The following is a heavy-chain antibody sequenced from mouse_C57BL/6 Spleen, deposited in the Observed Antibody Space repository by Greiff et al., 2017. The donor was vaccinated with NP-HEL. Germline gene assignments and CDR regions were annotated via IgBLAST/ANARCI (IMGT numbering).Heavy chain of an antibody. D-gene: IGHD2-5*01. CDR2: IHPNSGST. Sequence: VQLQQPGAELVKPGASVKLSCKASGYTFTSYWMHWVKQRPGQGLEWIGMIHPNSGSTNYNEKFKSKATLTVDKSSSTAYMQLSSLTSEDSAVYYCARSGSNPWFAYWGQGTLVTVSA. J-gene: IGHJ3*01. V-gene: IGHV1-64*01. CDR1: GYTFTSYW. CDR3: ARSGSNPWFAY.